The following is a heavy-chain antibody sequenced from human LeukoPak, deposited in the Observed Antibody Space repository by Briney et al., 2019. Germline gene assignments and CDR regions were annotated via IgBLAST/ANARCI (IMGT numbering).Heavy chain of an antibody. V-gene: IGHV3-7*04. CDR3: GREVPGGATIPDY. CDR1: GFTFSSYL. CDR2: IKEDGSVK. Sequence: GGSLRHSCAAPGFTFSSYLMSWARQAPGKGLEWVANIKEDGSVKYYVDSVKGRFTISRDNAKNSLYLQMNSLRADDTAVYYCGREVPGGATIPDYWGGGTVVTVSS. J-gene: IGHJ4*02. D-gene: IGHD1-26*01.